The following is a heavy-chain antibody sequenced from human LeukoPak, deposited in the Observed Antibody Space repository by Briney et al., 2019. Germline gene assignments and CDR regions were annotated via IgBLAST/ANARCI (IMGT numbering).Heavy chain of an antibody. CDR1: GFTFSIYG. V-gene: IGHV3-48*04. J-gene: IGHJ3*02. CDR2: ISSSGSTI. D-gene: IGHD3-10*01. CDR3: ARDLDYYGSGSYAFDI. Sequence: GGSLRLSCAASGFTFSIYGMNWVRQAPGKGLEWVSYISSSGSTIYYADSVKGRFTISRDNAKNSLYLQMNSLRAEDTAVYYCARDLDYYGSGSYAFDIWGQGTMVTVSS.